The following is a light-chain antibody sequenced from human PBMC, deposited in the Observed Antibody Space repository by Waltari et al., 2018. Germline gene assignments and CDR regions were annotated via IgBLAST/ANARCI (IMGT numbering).Light chain of an antibody. V-gene: IGKV3-20*01. Sequence: ELVLTQSPGTLSLSPGERATLSCWASQSVGRSLAWYQQKRGQAPRLLNYGASTRASGIPDRFSGSGSGTDFSLTISRLEPEDFAVYYCQHYVRLPVTFGQGTKVEIK. CDR1: QSVGRS. J-gene: IGKJ1*01. CDR2: GAS. CDR3: QHYVRLPVT.